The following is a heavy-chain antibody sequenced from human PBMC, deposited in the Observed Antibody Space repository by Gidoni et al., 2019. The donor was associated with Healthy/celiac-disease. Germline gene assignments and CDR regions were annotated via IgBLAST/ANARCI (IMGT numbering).Heavy chain of an antibody. Sequence: EVQLVESGGGLVQPGGSLRLSCAASGFTFSSYWMSWVRQAPGKGLEWVANIKQDGSEKYYVDSVKGRFTISRDNAKNSLYLQMNSLRAEDTAVYYCARGGVDFWSGYYLFDYWGQGTLVTVSS. CDR2: IKQDGSEK. CDR1: GFTFSSYW. D-gene: IGHD3-3*01. J-gene: IGHJ4*02. V-gene: IGHV3-7*01. CDR3: ARGGVDFWSGYYLFDY.